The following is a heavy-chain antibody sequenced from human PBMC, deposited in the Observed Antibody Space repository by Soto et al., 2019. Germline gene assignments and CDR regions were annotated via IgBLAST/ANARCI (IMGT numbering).Heavy chain of an antibody. Sequence: QVQLVESGGGVVQPGRSLRLSCAASGFAFSTFGTHWVRQAPGKGLEWVALISYDGNNKYYADSVKGRFTLSRDSSKNTLYLQMNSLRAEDTAVYYCAKDPTGAYYMGYFEYWGQGTLVTVSP. CDR2: ISYDGNNK. CDR3: AKDPTGAYYMGYFEY. D-gene: IGHD3-22*01. J-gene: IGHJ4*02. CDR1: GFAFSTFG. V-gene: IGHV3-30*18.